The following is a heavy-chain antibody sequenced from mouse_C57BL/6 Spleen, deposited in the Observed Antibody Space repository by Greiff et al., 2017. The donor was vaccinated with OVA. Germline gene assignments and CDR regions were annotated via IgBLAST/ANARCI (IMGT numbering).Heavy chain of an antibody. V-gene: IGHV5-9-1*02. CDR3: TRDTTVVAPNDAMDY. Sequence: EVQLVESGEGLVKPGGSLKLSCAASGFTFSSYAMSWVRQTPEKRLEWVAYISSGGDYIYYADTVKGRFTISRDNARNTLYLQMISLKSEDTVMYYCTRDTTVVAPNDAMDYWGQGTSVTVSS. D-gene: IGHD1-1*01. CDR1: GFTFSSYA. J-gene: IGHJ4*01. CDR2: ISSGGDYI.